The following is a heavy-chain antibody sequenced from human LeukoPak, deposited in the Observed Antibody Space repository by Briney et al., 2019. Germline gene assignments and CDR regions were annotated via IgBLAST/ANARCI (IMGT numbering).Heavy chain of an antibody. CDR1: GGSINSHY. V-gene: IGHV4-59*11. D-gene: IGHD2-15*01. J-gene: IGHJ6*03. Sequence: KASETLSLTCSVSGGSINSHYWTWIRQSPVKGLEWIGDISNSGSTSYNPSLKSRVTISIDTSKNQFSLKLSSVTAADTAVYYCGRDALVGYFSYYYMDVWGKGTTVTVS. CDR3: GRDALVGYFSYYYMDV. CDR2: ISNSGST.